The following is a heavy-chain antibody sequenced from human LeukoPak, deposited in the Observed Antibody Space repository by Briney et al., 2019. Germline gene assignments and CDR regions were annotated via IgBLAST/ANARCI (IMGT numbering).Heavy chain of an antibody. CDR2: IYYSGST. V-gene: IGHV4-39*01. D-gene: IGHD3-3*01. CDR1: GGSISSSSYY. Sequence: SETLSLTCTVSGGSISSSSYYGGWIRQPPGKGLEWIGSIYYSGSTYYNPSLKSRVTISVDTSKNQFSLKLSSVTAADTAVYYCARRYYDFWSGVPGGFDPWGQGTLVTVSS. J-gene: IGHJ5*02. CDR3: ARRYYDFWSGVPGGFDP.